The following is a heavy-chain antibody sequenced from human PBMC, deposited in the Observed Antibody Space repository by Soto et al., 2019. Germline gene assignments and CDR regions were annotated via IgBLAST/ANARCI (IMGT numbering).Heavy chain of an antibody. V-gene: IGHV3-30*03. CDR3: ATDLGAAVPPYGLDV. D-gene: IGHD6-13*01. Sequence: GGSPRLSCAASGFTFSSYGMHWVRQAPGKGLEWVAVISYDGSNKYYADSVKGRFTISRDNSKNTLYLQMNSLRPEDTSVYYCATDLGAAVPPYGLDVWGQGTTVTVSS. CDR2: ISYDGSNK. J-gene: IGHJ6*02. CDR1: GFTFSSYG.